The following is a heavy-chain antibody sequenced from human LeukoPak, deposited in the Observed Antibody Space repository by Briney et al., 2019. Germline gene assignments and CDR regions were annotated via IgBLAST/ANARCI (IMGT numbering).Heavy chain of an antibody. Sequence: GGSLRLSCAASGFTFSNYWMAWVRQAPGKGPEWVANINLDGSQKYYVDSVKGRLTISRDNAENSLYLQMNSLRAEGTALYYCARKRPNYFDYWGQGTLVTVSS. J-gene: IGHJ4*02. V-gene: IGHV3-7*01. CDR2: INLDGSQK. CDR1: GFTFSNYW. CDR3: ARKRPNYFDY.